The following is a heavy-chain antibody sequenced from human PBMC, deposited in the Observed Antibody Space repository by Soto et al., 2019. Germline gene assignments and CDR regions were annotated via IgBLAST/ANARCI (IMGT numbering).Heavy chain of an antibody. CDR3: ARSGQLGLYYFDY. Sequence: SVKVSCKASGGTFSSYAISWVRQAPGHGLEWMGGIIPIFGTANYAQKFQGRVTITADKSTSTAYMELSSLRSEDTAVYYCARSGQLGLYYFDYWGQGTLVTVSS. CDR1: GGTFSSYA. J-gene: IGHJ4*02. CDR2: IIPIFGTA. D-gene: IGHD6-6*01. V-gene: IGHV1-69*06.